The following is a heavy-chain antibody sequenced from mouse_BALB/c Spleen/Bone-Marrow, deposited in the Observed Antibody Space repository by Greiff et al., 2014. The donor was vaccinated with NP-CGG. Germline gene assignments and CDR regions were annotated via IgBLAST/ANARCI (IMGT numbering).Heavy chain of an antibody. J-gene: IGHJ4*01. CDR1: GYTFTYYT. Sequence: VQLQQSAAELARPGASVKMSCKTSGYTFTYYTMHWVKQRPGQGLEWIGYINPSSGCTDYNQKFKDKTTLTTDKSSSTAYLQLSSLTSEDSAVYYCVRENYDYDGDAMDYWGQGTSVTVSS. D-gene: IGHD2-4*01. CDR2: INPSSGCT. V-gene: IGHV1-4*02. CDR3: VRENYDYDGDAMDY.